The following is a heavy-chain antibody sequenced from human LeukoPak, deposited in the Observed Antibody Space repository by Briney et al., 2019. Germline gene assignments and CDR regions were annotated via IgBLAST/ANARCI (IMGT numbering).Heavy chain of an antibody. CDR3: ARGGRLYSSSWYEN. Sequence: GGSLRLSCAASGFTFSSYSMNWVRQAPGKGLEWVSSISSSSSYIYYADSVKGRFTISRDNAKNSLYLQMNSLRAEDAAVYYCARGGRLYSSSWYENWGQGTLVTVSS. V-gene: IGHV3-21*01. CDR1: GFTFSSYS. CDR2: ISSSSSYI. D-gene: IGHD6-13*01. J-gene: IGHJ4*02.